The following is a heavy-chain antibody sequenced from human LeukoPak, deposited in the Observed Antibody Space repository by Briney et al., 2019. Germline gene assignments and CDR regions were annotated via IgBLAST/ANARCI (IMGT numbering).Heavy chain of an antibody. Sequence: SGTLSLTCAVSGGSISSSNWWSWVRQPPGKGLEWIGEIYHSGSTNYNPSLKSRVTISVETSKNQFSLKLTSVTAADTAVYYCARVRHPTYYYDGSGYSIDYWGQGTLVTVSS. CDR1: GGSISSSNW. D-gene: IGHD3-22*01. CDR3: ARVRHPTYYYDGSGYSIDY. J-gene: IGHJ4*02. V-gene: IGHV4-4*02. CDR2: IYHSGST.